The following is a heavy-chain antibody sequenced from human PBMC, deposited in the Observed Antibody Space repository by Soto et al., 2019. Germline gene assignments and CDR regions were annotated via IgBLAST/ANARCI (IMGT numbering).Heavy chain of an antibody. CDR1: GFTFDDYA. D-gene: IGHD2-15*01. Sequence: DVQLVESGGGLVQPGRSLRLSCAASGFTFDDYAMHWVRQAPGKGLEWVSGISWNSGSIGYADSVKGRFTISRDNAKNSLYLQMNSLRAEDTALYYCAKGGPLLVEGGGYWGQGTLVTVSS. V-gene: IGHV3-9*01. J-gene: IGHJ4*02. CDR2: ISWNSGSI. CDR3: AKGGPLLVEGGGY.